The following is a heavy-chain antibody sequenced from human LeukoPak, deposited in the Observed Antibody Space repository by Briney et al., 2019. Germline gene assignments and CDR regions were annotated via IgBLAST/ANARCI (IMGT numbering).Heavy chain of an antibody. CDR2: ISSSGSTI. J-gene: IGHJ4*02. Sequence: PGGSLRLSCAASGFTFSSYEMNWGRQAPGKGLEWVSYISSSGSTIYYADSVKGRFTISRDNAKNSLYLQMNSLRAEDTAVYYCARDPAKEFGTVVISGWGQGTLVTVSS. CDR3: ARDPAKEFGTVVISG. D-gene: IGHD4-23*01. V-gene: IGHV3-48*03. CDR1: GFTFSSYE.